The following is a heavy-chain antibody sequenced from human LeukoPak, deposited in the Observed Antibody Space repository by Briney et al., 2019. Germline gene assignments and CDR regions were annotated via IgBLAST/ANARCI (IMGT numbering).Heavy chain of an antibody. CDR1: GFTFSSYA. Sequence: GGSLRLSCAASGFTFSSYAMSWVRQAPGEGLEWVSATSGSGGSTYYADSVKGRFTISRDNSKNTLYLQMNSLRAEDTAVYYCAKDKVGIGFYYGMDVWGQGTTVTVSS. CDR2: TSGSGGST. D-gene: IGHD2-21*01. V-gene: IGHV3-23*01. CDR3: AKDKVGIGFYYGMDV. J-gene: IGHJ6*02.